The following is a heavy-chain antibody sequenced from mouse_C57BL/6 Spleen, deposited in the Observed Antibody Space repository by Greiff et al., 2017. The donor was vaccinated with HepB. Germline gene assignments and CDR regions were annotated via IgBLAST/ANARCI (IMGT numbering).Heavy chain of an antibody. CDR1: GFTFSDYG. J-gene: IGHJ1*03. CDR3: ARDVKDWYFDV. V-gene: IGHV5-17*01. CDR2: ISSGSSTI. Sequence: EVKVVESGGGLVKPGGSLKLSCAASGFTFSDYGMHWVRQAPEKGLEWVAYISSGSSTIYYADTVKGRFTISRDNAKNTLFLQMTSLRSEDTAMYYCARDVKDWYFDVWGTGTTVTVSS.